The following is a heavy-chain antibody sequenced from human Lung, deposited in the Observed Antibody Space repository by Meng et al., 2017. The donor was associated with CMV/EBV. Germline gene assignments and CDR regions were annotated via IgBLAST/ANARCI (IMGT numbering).Heavy chain of an antibody. CDR3: ARAPRDSSGYYYPDY. J-gene: IGHJ4*02. CDR1: GFTFSSYS. Sequence: SXAASGFTFSSYSMNWVRQAPGKGLEWVSSISSSSSYIYYADSVKGRFTISRDNAKNSLYLQMNSLRAEDTAVYYCARAPRDSSGYYYPDYWGQGTLVXVSS. CDR2: ISSSSSYI. D-gene: IGHD3-22*01. V-gene: IGHV3-21*01.